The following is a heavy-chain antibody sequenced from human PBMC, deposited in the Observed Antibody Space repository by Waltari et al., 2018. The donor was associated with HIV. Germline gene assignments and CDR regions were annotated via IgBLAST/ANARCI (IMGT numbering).Heavy chain of an antibody. CDR1: GFPFSDFV. V-gene: IGHV3-30*18. CDR2: ISFGGRNA. CDR3: AQEAWELRQFGDYVDW. Sequence: QVQRVESGGGGRQRGRSVSLSCAAPGFPFSDFVIHWVRPAPGKGLRGVAGISFGGRNACAADAVKGGFPRPGGNSKSTVYMQMNSRRAGDTAVYYCAQEAWELRQFGDYVDWSRQRTLVAVSS. D-gene: IGHD1-7*01. J-gene: IGHJ4*02.